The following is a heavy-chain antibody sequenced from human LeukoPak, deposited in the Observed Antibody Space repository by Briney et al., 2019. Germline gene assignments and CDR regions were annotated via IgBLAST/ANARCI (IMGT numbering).Heavy chain of an antibody. Sequence: GGSLRLSCAASGFTFSSYSMNWVRQAPGKGLEWVSYISSSSSTIYYADSVKGRFTISRDNAKNSLYLQMNSLRAEDTAVYYCARDLYSGSPNPGYWGQGTLVTVSS. D-gene: IGHD1-26*01. CDR2: ISSSSSTI. J-gene: IGHJ4*02. V-gene: IGHV3-48*01. CDR3: ARDLYSGSPNPGY. CDR1: GFTFSSYS.